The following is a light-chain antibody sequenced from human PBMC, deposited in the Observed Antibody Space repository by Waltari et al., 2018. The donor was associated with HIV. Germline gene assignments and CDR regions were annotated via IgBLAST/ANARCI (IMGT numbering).Light chain of an antibody. Sequence: NFMLTQPHSVSETPGNTVPISCTPPSGSIASHYVSWNQQRPGSSPTTVIYEDNQRPSGVPDRFSGSIDSSSNAASLTISGLKTEDEADYYCQSYDSSNQGVFGGGTKLTVL. CDR3: QSYDSSNQGV. J-gene: IGLJ3*02. CDR2: EDN. V-gene: IGLV6-57*01. CDR1: SGSIASHY.